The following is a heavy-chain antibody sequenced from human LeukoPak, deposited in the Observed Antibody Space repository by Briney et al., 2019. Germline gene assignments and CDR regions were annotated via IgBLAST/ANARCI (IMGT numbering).Heavy chain of an antibody. CDR1: GYTFTGYY. J-gene: IGHJ5*02. CDR2: INPNSGGT. D-gene: IGHD5-12*01. V-gene: IGHV1-2*02. Sequence: GASVKVSCMASGYTFTGYYMHWVRQAPGQGLEWMGWINPNSGGTNYAQKLQGRVTMTTDTSTSTAYMELRSLRSDDTAVYYCARALVAPRGNWFDPWGQGTLVTVSS. CDR3: ARALVAPRGNWFDP.